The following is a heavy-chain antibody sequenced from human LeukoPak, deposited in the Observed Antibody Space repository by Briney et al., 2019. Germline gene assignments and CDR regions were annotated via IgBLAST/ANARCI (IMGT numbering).Heavy chain of an antibody. CDR3: ARGPVTRFEI. Sequence: GGSLRLSCAASGFIVSSNYMSWVRRAPGKGLEWVSVIYSGGTTYYADSGKGRFTISRDNSNNTLYLQMNSLRAEDTAVYYCARGPVTRFEIWGQGTMVTVSS. V-gene: IGHV3-53*01. J-gene: IGHJ3*02. D-gene: IGHD4-17*01. CDR1: GFIVSSNY. CDR2: IYSGGTT.